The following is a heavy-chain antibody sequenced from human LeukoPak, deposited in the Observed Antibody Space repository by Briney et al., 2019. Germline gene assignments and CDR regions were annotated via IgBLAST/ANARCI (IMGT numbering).Heavy chain of an antibody. Sequence: ASLKVSCKVSENTLTGSHMRWVRQAPGQGLEWMGRIDPNSGGTNFAQKFQDRVTMTRDTSISTAYMELSRLRSDDTAVYYCARLIPRYYGSGSHNWFDPWGQGTLVTVSS. CDR2: IDPNSGGT. CDR1: ENTLTGSH. J-gene: IGHJ5*02. D-gene: IGHD3-10*01. CDR3: ARLIPRYYGSGSHNWFDP. V-gene: IGHV1-2*06.